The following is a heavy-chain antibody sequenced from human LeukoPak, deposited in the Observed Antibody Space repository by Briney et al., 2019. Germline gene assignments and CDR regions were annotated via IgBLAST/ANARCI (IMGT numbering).Heavy chain of an antibody. J-gene: IGHJ4*02. V-gene: IGHV4-59*01. CDR1: GGSPSGYY. CDR2: FYNRGST. Sequence: SETLSLTCTVSGGSPSGYYWGWIRQPPGKGLEWMGYFYNRGSTNYNPSLKSRVTISVDTSKNQFSLKLSSVTAADTAVYYCARASDTAMGVFDYWGQGTLVTVSS. CDR3: ARASDTAMGVFDY. D-gene: IGHD5-18*01.